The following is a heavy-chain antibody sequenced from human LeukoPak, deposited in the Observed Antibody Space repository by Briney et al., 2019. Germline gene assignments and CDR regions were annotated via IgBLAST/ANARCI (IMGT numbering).Heavy chain of an antibody. V-gene: IGHV1-2*06. CDR2: INPNSGGT. J-gene: IGHJ4*02. D-gene: IGHD3-10*01. Sequence: ASVKVSCKASGYTFTGYYMHWVRQAPGQGLEWMGRINPNSGGTNYAQKFQGRVTMTRDTSISTVYMELSRLRSDDTAVYYCAVEVRGGQTHLPFDYWGQGTLVTVSS. CDR1: GYTFTGYY. CDR3: AVEVRGGQTHLPFDY.